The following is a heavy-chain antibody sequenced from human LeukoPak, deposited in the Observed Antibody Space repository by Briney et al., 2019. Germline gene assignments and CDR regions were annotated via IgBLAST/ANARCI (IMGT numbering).Heavy chain of an antibody. CDR1: GGSISSGGYS. V-gene: IGHV4-30-4*07. J-gene: IGHJ5*02. CDR2: IYYTGST. CDR3: ARVEDSGYDYRGRFDP. D-gene: IGHD5-12*01. Sequence: PSQTLSLTCAVSGGSISSGGYSWSWIRQPPGKGLEWIGYIYYTGSTNYNPSLKSRVTISVDTSKNQFSLKLSSVTAADTAVYYCARVEDSGYDYRGRFDPWGQGTLVTISS.